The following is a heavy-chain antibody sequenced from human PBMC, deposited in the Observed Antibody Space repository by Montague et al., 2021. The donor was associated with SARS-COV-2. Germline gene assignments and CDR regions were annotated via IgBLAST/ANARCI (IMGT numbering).Heavy chain of an antibody. CDR3: AGKVLTVPADC. J-gene: IGHJ4*02. Sequence: SETLSLTCAVSGVSITSTNWWSLVRQPPGKGLGWTGEISYGGIATYNPSLKSRATISMDRSRNLFSLKLSSVTAADTAIYYCAGKVLTVPADCWGQGTLVTVS. CDR2: ISYGGIA. D-gene: IGHD4-11*01. V-gene: IGHV4-4*02. CDR1: GVSITSTNW.